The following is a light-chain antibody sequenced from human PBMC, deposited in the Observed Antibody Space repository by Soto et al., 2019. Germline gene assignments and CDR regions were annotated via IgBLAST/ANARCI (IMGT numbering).Light chain of an antibody. J-gene: IGLJ2*01. CDR3: SAYTHAHAVL. CDR1: SSDVAAYNF. CDR2: EVI. Sequence: QSVLTQPASVSGSPGQSITISCTGTSSDVAAYNFVSWYQQHPGEVPKLMIYEVIKRPSGIADRFSGSKSGNTASLNISGLQAEDEADYYCSAYTHAHAVLFGGGTKVTVL. V-gene: IGLV2-14*03.